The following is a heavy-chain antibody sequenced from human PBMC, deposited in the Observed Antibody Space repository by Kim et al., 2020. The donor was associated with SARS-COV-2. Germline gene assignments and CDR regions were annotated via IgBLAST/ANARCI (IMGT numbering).Heavy chain of an antibody. CDR2: IYYSGST. D-gene: IGHD3-10*01. J-gene: IGHJ4*02. CDR3: ARSPGYYFDY. Sequence: LETLSLTCTVSGGSISGYYWSWIRQPPGKGLEWIGYIYYSGSTNYNSSLKSRVTISVDTSKNQFSLKLSSVTAADTAVYYCARSPGYYFDYWGQGTLVTVSS. CDR1: GGSISGYY. V-gene: IGHV4-59*01.